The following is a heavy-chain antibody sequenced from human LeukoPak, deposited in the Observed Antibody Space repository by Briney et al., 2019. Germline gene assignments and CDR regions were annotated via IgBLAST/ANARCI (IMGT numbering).Heavy chain of an antibody. CDR3: ASTYGDRDAFDI. D-gene: IGHD4-17*01. CDR2: IYYSGST. J-gene: IGHJ3*02. V-gene: IGHV4-59*01. Sequence: PSETLSLTCTVSGGSISSYYWSWIRQPAGKGLEWIGYIYYSGSTNYNPSLKSRVTISVDTSKNQFSLKLSSVTAADTAVYYCASTYGDRDAFDIWGQGTMVTVSS. CDR1: GGSISSYY.